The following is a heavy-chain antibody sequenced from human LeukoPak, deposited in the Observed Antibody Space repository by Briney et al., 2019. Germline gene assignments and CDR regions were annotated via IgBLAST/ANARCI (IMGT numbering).Heavy chain of an antibody. Sequence: GGSLRLSCAGSGFIFNNYAMHWVRQPPGKGLEWVPGISWNSGSIDYADSVKGRFTISRDNAKNSLYLQMNSLRVEDTAFYYCAKDNRRHYTSGPNPDSLHWGQGALVTVSS. CDR2: ISWNSGSI. D-gene: IGHD6-19*01. CDR3: AKDNRRHYTSGPNPDSLH. CDR1: GFIFNNYA. J-gene: IGHJ4*02. V-gene: IGHV3-9*01.